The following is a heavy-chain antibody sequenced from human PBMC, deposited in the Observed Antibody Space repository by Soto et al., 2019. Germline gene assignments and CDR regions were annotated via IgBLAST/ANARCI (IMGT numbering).Heavy chain of an antibody. V-gene: IGHV4-4*02. J-gene: IGHJ4*02. CDR2: IYRTGST. D-gene: IGHD1-7*01. Sequence: QVQLQESGPGLVKPSGTLSLTCAVSGGSFTSNNWWTWVRQPPGQGLEWIGEIYRTGSTNYNPSLKRRVTISLDEAESHFALKVTSLTAAGSAVYYCASRDPGTSVDDWGQVTLVSVSS. CDR1: GGSFTSNNW. CDR3: ASRDPGTSVDD.